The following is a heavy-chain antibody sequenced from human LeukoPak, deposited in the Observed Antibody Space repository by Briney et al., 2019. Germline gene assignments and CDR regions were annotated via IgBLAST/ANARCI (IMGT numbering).Heavy chain of an antibody. CDR2: IYYSGST. CDR1: GGSISSSSYY. V-gene: IGHV4-39*02. J-gene: IGHJ6*03. D-gene: IGHD5-18*01. CDR3: AREDTAYGRYYYYYMDV. Sequence: SETLSLTCTVSGGSISSSSYYWGWIRQPPGKGLEWIGSIYYSGSTYYNPSLKSRVTISVDTSKNQFSLKLSSVTAADTAVYYCAREDTAYGRYYYYYMDVWGKGTTVTVSS.